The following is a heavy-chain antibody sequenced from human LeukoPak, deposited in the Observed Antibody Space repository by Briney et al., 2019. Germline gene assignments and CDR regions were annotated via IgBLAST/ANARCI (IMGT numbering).Heavy chain of an antibody. CDR1: GGTFSSYA. J-gene: IGHJ4*02. Sequence: GSSVKVSCKASGGTFSSYAISWVRQAPGQGLEWMGGIIPIFGTANYAQKFQGRVTITTDESTSTAYMELSSLRSEDTAVYYCARGHCSSTSCYSVDYWGQGTLVTVSS. D-gene: IGHD2-2*02. CDR2: IIPIFGTA. V-gene: IGHV1-69*05. CDR3: ARGHCSSTSCYSVDY.